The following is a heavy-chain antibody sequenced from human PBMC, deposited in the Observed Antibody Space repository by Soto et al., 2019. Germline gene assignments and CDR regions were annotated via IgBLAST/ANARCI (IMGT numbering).Heavy chain of an antibody. D-gene: IGHD5-12*01. Sequence: EVQLVESGGGLVQPGRSLRLSCAASGFTFDDYAMHWVRQAPGKGLEWVSSVSWNSGNIVYADSVKGRFTISRDNAKNSLYLQMNSLRTEDTALYYCAKSGVRWLRFESLGGFDSWGQGTLVTVSS. J-gene: IGHJ4*02. CDR1: GFTFDDYA. CDR2: VSWNSGNI. V-gene: IGHV3-9*01. CDR3: AKSGVRWLRFESLGGFDS.